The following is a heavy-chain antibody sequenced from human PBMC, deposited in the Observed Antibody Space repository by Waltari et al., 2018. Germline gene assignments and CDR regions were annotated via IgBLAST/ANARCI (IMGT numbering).Heavy chain of an antibody. Sequence: EVQLVQSGAEVKKPWATVNIACKASGYTFTDYPMHWLQQAPGKGLEWMGRVDPEDGETIYAEKFQGRVTITADTSTDTAYMELSSLRSEDTAVYYCATDRGITGTPFDYWGQGTLVTVSS. J-gene: IGHJ4*02. V-gene: IGHV1-69-2*01. CDR2: VDPEDGET. CDR1: GYTFTDYP. D-gene: IGHD1-20*01. CDR3: ATDRGITGTPFDY.